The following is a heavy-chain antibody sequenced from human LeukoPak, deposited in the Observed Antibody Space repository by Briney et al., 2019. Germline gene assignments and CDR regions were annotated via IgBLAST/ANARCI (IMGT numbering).Heavy chain of an antibody. CDR3: ARTYYYYYNMDV. CDR1: GGSFSGYY. Sequence: SETLSLTCAVYGGSFSGYYWSWIRQPPGKGLEWIGSIYYSGSTYYNPSLKSRVTISVDTSKNQFSLKLSSVTAADTAVYYCARTYYYYYNMDVWGKGTTVTISS. CDR2: IYYSGST. J-gene: IGHJ6*03. V-gene: IGHV4-34*01.